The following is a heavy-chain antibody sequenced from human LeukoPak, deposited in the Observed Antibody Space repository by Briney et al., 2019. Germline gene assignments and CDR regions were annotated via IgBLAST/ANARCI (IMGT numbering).Heavy chain of an antibody. CDR2: IYHSGST. D-gene: IGHD3-22*01. CDR1: GGSISSGGYS. CDR3: ARGYIGYYYDSSGLDY. V-gene: IGHV4-30-2*01. J-gene: IGHJ4*02. Sequence: SETLSLTCAVSGGSISSGGYSWSWIRQPPGKGLEWIGYIYHSGSTYYNPSLKSRVTISVDRSKNQFSLKLSSVTAADTAVYYCARGYIGYYYDSSGLDYWGQGTLVTVSS.